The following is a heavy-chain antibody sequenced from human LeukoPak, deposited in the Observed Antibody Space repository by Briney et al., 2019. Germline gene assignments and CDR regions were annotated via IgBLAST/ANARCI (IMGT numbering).Heavy chain of an antibody. Sequence: ETGGALRLSCAASGFTFSSYWMSWVRQAPGKGLEWVANIKQDGSEKYYVDSVKGRFNISRENAKNSLYLQMNSLRAEDTAVYYCARSGDFWSGYYFYYYYYYMDVWGKGTTVTVSS. CDR3: ARSGDFWSGYYFYYYYYYMDV. CDR1: GFTFSSYW. CDR2: IKQDGSEK. V-gene: IGHV3-7*01. D-gene: IGHD3-3*01. J-gene: IGHJ6*03.